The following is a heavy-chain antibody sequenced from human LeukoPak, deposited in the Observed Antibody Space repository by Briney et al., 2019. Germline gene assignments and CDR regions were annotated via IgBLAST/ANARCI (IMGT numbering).Heavy chain of an antibody. CDR3: ARGDYYDSSGYSATEYFQH. V-gene: IGHV1-46*01. CDR1: GYTFTSYY. CDR2: INPSGGST. J-gene: IGHJ1*01. Sequence: ASVKVSCKSSGYTFTSYYMHWVRQAPGQGLEWMGIINPSGGSTSYAQKFQGRVTMTRDTSTSTVYMELSSLRSEDTAVYYCARGDYYDSSGYSATEYFQHWGQGTLVTVSS. D-gene: IGHD3-22*01.